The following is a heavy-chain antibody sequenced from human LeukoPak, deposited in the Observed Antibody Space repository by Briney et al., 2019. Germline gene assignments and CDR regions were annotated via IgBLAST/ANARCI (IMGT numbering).Heavy chain of an antibody. D-gene: IGHD2-2*01. CDR2: INPSGGNT. CDR3: ARDSCSSTSCLSIDDY. CDR1: GYTFTSYY. V-gene: IGHV1-46*01. J-gene: IGHJ4*02. Sequence: GASVKVSCKAAGYTFTSYYMHWVRQAPGQGLEWMGIINPSGGNTNYAQKFQDRVTMTRDTPTSTVYMELSRLRSDDPAVYYCARDSCSSTSCLSIDDYWGQGTLVTVSS.